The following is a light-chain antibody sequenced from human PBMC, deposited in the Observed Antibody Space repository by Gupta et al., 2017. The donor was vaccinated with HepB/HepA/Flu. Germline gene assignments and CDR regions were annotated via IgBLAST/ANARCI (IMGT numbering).Light chain of an antibody. J-gene: IGLJ3*02. CDR2: EDD. V-gene: IGLV6-57*03. CDR3: QSFHSSYQGWV. Sequence: FILTQPQSVSESPGKTVTITCTRSSGSIDSAYVQLFQQRPGSAPTTFIYEDDQRASRVPDRFTPSFDSSANSASLTISRLESADEAAYFCQSFHSSYQGWVFGGGTKLTVL. CDR1: SGSIDSAY.